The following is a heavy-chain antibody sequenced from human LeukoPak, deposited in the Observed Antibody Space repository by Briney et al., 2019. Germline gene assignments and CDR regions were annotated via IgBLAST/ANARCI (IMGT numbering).Heavy chain of an antibody. D-gene: IGHD2-2*03. CDR3: ARDPPFGYCSSTSCYYYGMDV. J-gene: IGHJ6*02. CDR1: GFTFSSYW. V-gene: IGHV3-74*01. Sequence: GGSLRLSCAASGFTFSSYWMHWVRQAPGKGLVWVSRINSDGSSTSYADSVKGRFTISRDNAKNSLYLQMNSLRAEDTAVYYCARDPPFGYCSSTSCYYYGMDVWGQGTTVTVSS. CDR2: INSDGSST.